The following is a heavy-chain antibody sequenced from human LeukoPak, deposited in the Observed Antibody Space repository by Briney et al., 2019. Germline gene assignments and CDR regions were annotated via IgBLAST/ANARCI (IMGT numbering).Heavy chain of an antibody. CDR1: GFTFSSYG. CDR2: IRYDGSNK. J-gene: IGHJ5*02. D-gene: IGHD6-19*01. CDR3: PTPPYSSSWFDP. V-gene: IGHV3-30*02. Sequence: GGSLRLSFAASGFTFSSYGMHWVRQAPGKGLEWVAFIRYDGSNKYYADSVKGRFTISRDNSKNTLYLQMNSLRAEDTAVYYCPTPPYSSSWFDPWGQGTLVTVSS.